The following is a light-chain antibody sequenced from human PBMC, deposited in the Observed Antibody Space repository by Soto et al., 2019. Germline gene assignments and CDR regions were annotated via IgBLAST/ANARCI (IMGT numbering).Light chain of an antibody. V-gene: IGKV3-20*01. CDR1: QSVKSNY. J-gene: IGKJ1*01. Sequence: EVVLTQSPGTLSLSPGERVTLSCRASQSVKSNYFAWYQQKPGQPPRLLIYGASRRATGIPDRFSGSGSGTDFTLTISRLGPEDFAVYYCQQYGTSPTWTFGQGTKVDIK. CDR3: QQYGTSPTWT. CDR2: GAS.